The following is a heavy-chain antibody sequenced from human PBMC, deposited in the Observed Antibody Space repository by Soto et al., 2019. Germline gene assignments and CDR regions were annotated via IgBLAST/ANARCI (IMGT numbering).Heavy chain of an antibody. Sequence: GGSLRLSCAASGFTFSSYAMSWVRQAPGKGLEWVSAISGSGGSTYYADSVKGRFTISRDNSKNTLYLQMNSLRAEDTAVYYCADSGPYSSGWYGWYFDYWGQGTLVTVSS. J-gene: IGHJ4*02. CDR1: GFTFSSYA. CDR3: ADSGPYSSGWYGWYFDY. V-gene: IGHV3-23*01. CDR2: ISGSGGST. D-gene: IGHD6-19*01.